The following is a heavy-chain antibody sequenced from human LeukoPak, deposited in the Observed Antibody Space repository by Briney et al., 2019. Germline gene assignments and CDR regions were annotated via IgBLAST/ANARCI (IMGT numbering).Heavy chain of an antibody. V-gene: IGHV1-69*13. CDR3: AGASSKWELSF. CDR1: GGTFSRYA. Sequence: ASVKVSCKASGGTFSRYAISWVRQAPGQGLWWMGGYIPVFGTANYAQNFQNRVTITADESTSTFSMEVSSLRPEDTAVYFCAGASSKWELSFWGQGTLVSVPS. CDR2: YIPVFGTA. D-gene: IGHD1-26*01. J-gene: IGHJ4*02.